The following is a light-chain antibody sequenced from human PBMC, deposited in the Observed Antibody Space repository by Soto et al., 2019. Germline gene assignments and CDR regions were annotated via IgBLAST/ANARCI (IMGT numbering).Light chain of an antibody. J-gene: IGKJ5*01. CDR3: QQRSNWPSIT. CDR1: QSVSSY. CDR2: DAS. Sequence: EIVLTQSPATLSLSPGERATLSCRASQSVSSYLAWYQQKPRQAPRLLIYDASNRATGIPARFSGSGSGTDFTLTISSLEPEDFAVYYCQQRSNWPSITFGQGTRLEI. V-gene: IGKV3-11*01.